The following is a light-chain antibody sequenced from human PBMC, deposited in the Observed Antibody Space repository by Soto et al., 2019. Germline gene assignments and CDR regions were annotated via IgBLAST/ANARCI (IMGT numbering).Light chain of an antibody. CDR1: SSDVGGYNS. Sequence: QSALTQPPSASGSPRQSVTISCTGTSSDVGGYNSVSWYQQHPGKAPKLMIYEVSKRPSGVPDRFSGSKSGNTASLTVSGLQAEDEADYYCSSYAGNNNVVFGGGAKLTVL. J-gene: IGLJ2*01. CDR2: EVS. CDR3: SSYAGNNNVV. V-gene: IGLV2-8*01.